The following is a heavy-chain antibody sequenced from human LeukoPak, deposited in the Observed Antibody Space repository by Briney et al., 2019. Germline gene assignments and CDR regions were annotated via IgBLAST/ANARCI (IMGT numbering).Heavy chain of an antibody. J-gene: IGHJ1*01. CDR3: ARGDSVPLGGGNLLRVLYFHD. CDR2: IIPMFGST. CDR1: GGSFTNCP. D-gene: IGHD4-23*01. Sequence: SVKVSCKASGGSFTNCPFHWVRHAPGQGLDWMGGIIPMFGSTDYAQKFQGRLTITADESTTTAYLELSSLRSEDTAVYYCARGDSVPLGGGNLLRVLYFHDWGQGTLVAVSS. V-gene: IGHV1-69*13.